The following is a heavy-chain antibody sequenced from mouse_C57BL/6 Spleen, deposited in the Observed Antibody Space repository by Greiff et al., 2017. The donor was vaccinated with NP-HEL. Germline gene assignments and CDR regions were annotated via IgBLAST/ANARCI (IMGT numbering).Heavy chain of an antibody. D-gene: IGHD2-2*01. J-gene: IGHJ2*01. CDR3: AGLDGYADY. Sequence: EVQLPQSGPELVKPGASVKISCKASGYMFTDYYMYWVKQSHGKSLEWMGDINPNNGGTIYNQKFKGKATLTEDKSSSTAYMELRSLTSEDSAVYYCAGLDGYADYWGQGTTLTVSS. CDR1: GYMFTDYY. V-gene: IGHV1-26*01. CDR2: INPNNGGT.